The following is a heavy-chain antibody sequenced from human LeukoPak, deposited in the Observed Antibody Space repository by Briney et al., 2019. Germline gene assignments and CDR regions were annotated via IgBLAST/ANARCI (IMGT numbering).Heavy chain of an antibody. Sequence: PGGSLRLSCAASGFIFSNAWMSWVRQAPGKGLEWVGRIKSKTDGGTTDYAAPVKGRFTISRDDSKNTLYLQMNSLKTEDTAVYYCTTDYSNSPNFDYWGQGTLVTVSS. CDR3: TTDYSNSPNFDY. CDR1: GFIFSNAW. V-gene: IGHV3-15*01. J-gene: IGHJ4*02. D-gene: IGHD4-11*01. CDR2: IKSKTDGGTT.